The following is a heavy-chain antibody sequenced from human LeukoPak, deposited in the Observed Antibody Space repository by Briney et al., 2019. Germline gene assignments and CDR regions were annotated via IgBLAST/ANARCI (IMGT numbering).Heavy chain of an antibody. D-gene: IGHD2-21*02. V-gene: IGHV3-23*01. CDR3: ARAKSMLILRSSFDY. CDR2: ISSGATNT. Sequence: GGSLRLSYAASGSTISSCAMCWVRQAPGKGLEWISSISSGATNTYYVDSVKGRFTISRDSSNTTLFLQMTGLSAEDTARYCCARAKSMLILRSSFDYWGQGALVTVSS. J-gene: IGHJ4*02. CDR1: GSTISSCA.